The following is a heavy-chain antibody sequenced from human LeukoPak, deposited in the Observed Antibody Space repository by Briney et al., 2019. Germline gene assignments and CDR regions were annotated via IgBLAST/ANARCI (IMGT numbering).Heavy chain of an antibody. CDR1: QFTFISYS. CDR2: ITSNGRNT. V-gene: IGHV3-64*01. Sequence: PGGSLRLSCAASQFTFISYSMYWVRQAPGKGLEYVSGITSNGRNTYYANSVKGRFTISRDNSKNTVYLQMGSLRPEDMAVYYCARERYSPGDDAFDLSGQGTMVTVSS. D-gene: IGHD6-13*01. CDR3: ARERYSPGDDAFDL. J-gene: IGHJ3*01.